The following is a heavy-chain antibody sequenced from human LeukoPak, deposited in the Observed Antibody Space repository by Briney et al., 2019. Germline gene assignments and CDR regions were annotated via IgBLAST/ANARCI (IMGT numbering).Heavy chain of an antibody. CDR1: GFTFSSYT. CDR2: ISGGGGRT. D-gene: IGHD3-22*01. V-gene: IGHV3-23*01. CDR3: ARERDSSGYYDY. Sequence: PGGSLRLSCAASGFTFSSYTMTWVRQAPGKGLEWVSVISGGGGRTYYAESVKGRFTISRDNSKNTLSLHMNSLSAEDTAIYYCARERDSSGYYDYWGQGTLVTVSS. J-gene: IGHJ4*02.